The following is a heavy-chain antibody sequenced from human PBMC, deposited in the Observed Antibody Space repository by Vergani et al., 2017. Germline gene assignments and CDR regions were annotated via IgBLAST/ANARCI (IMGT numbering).Heavy chain of an antibody. V-gene: IGHV1-24*01. CDR1: GYTLTELS. D-gene: IGHD3-22*01. Sequence: QVQLVQSGAEVKKPGASVKVSCKVSGYTLTELSMHWVRQAPGKGLEWMGGFDPEDGETLYAQKFQGRVTMTEDTSTDTAYMELSSLRSEDTAVYYCATSFTYYYDSSGYRPGLDVWGQGTTVTVSS. CDR2: FDPEDGET. CDR3: ATSFTYYYDSSGYRPGLDV. J-gene: IGHJ6*02.